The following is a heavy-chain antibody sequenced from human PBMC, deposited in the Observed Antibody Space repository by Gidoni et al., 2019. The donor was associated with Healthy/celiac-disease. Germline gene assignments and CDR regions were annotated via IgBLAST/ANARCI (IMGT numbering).Heavy chain of an antibody. J-gene: IGHJ6*02. CDR1: GGSINSSNW. D-gene: IGHD3-22*01. CDR3: ARTTYYYDSSGYRIPSYYYYGMDV. CDR2: IYHSGST. Sequence: QVQLQESGPGLVKPSGTLSLTCAVSGGSINSSNWWSWVGQPPGKGLEWIGEIYHSGSTNSNPSLKSRVTISVDKSKNQFSLKLSSVTAADTAVYYCARTTYYYDSSGYRIPSYYYYGMDVWGQGTTVTVSS. V-gene: IGHV4-4*02.